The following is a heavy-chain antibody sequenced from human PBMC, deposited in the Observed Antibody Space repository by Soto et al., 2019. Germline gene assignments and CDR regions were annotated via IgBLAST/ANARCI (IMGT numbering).Heavy chain of an antibody. D-gene: IGHD2-15*01. J-gene: IGHJ6*02. CDR2: ISYDGSNK. CDR1: VFTFSSYA. Sequence: PGGSLRLSCAASVFTFSSYAMHWVRQAPGKGLEWVAVISYDGSNKYYADSVKGRFTISRENAKNSLYLQMNSLRVGDTAVYYCTRKTPTNGMAVWGQGTTVTVSS. V-gene: IGHV3-30*14. CDR3: TRKTPTNGMAV.